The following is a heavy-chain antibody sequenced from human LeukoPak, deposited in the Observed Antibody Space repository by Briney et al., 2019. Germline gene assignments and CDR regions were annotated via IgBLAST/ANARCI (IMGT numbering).Heavy chain of an antibody. Sequence: PGGSLRLSCAASGFTFSSYEMNWVRQAPGKGLEWVSYISSSGSIIYYADSLKGRFIISRDNAKNSLYLQMNSLRVDDTAVYYCAREALYSNSERGWGQGTLVTVSS. D-gene: IGHD6-13*01. CDR3: AREALYSNSERG. CDR1: GFTFSSYE. J-gene: IGHJ4*02. V-gene: IGHV3-48*03. CDR2: ISSSGSII.